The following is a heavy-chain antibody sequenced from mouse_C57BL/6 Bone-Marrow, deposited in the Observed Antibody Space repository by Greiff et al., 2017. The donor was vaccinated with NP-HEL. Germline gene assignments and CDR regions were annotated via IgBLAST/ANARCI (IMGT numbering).Heavy chain of an antibody. CDR3: ARRALGRFDY. CDR1: GHTFTSYW. D-gene: IGHD4-1*01. V-gene: IGHV1-69*01. J-gene: IGHJ2*01. Sequence: QVQLQQPGAELVMPGASVKLSCKASGHTFTSYWMHWVKQRPGQGLEWIGEIDPSDSYTNYNQKFKGKSTLTVDKSSSTAYMQLSSLTSEDSAVYYCARRALGRFDYWGQGTTLTVSS. CDR2: IDPSDSYT.